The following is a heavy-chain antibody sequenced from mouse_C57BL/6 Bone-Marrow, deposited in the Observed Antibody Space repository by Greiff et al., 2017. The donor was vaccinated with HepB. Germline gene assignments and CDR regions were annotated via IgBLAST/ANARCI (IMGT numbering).Heavy chain of an antibody. V-gene: IGHV1-55*01. D-gene: IGHD2-4*01. J-gene: IGHJ3*01. CDR3: AKFYYDYDGWFAY. CDR1: GYTFTSYW. CDR2: IYPGSGST. Sequence: QVQLQQPGAELVKPGASVKMSCKASGYTFTSYWITWVKQRPGQGLEWIGDIYPGSGSTNYNEKFKSKATLTVDTSSSTAYMQLSSLTSEDSAVYYCAKFYYDYDGWFAYRGQGTLVTVSA.